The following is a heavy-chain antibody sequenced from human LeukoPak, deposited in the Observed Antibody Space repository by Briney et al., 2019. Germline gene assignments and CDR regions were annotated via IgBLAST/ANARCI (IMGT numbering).Heavy chain of an antibody. Sequence: GGSLRLSCAASGFTFSSYSMNWVRQAPGKGLEWVPSISSSSSYIYYADSVKGRFTISRDNAKNSLYLQMNSLRAEDTAVYYCARVIAGVIILAFDYWGQGTRVTVSS. J-gene: IGHJ4*02. V-gene: IGHV3-21*01. CDR1: GFTFSSYS. CDR3: ARVIAGVIILAFDY. CDR2: ISSSSSYI. D-gene: IGHD3-10*01.